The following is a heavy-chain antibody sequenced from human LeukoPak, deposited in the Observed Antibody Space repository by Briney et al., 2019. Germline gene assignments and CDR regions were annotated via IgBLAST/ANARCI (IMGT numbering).Heavy chain of an antibody. CDR1: GYSFTSYW. CDR2: IYPGDSDT. CDR3: ARRSRSDSTPRYGMDV. Sequence: GESLKISCKGSGYSFTSYWIGWVRQMPGKGLEWMVIIYPGDSDTRYSPSFQGQVTISADKSISTAYLQWSSLKASDTAMCYCARRSRSDSTPRYGMDVWGQGTTVTVSS. D-gene: IGHD2-21*01. V-gene: IGHV5-51*01. J-gene: IGHJ6*02.